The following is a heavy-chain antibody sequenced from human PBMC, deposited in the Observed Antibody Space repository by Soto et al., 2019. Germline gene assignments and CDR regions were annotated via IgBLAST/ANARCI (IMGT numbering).Heavy chain of an antibody. D-gene: IGHD2-15*01. CDR2: IWYDGSNK. V-gene: IGHV3-33*01. Sequence: ESVGGVVQPGRSLRLSCAASGFTFSSYGMHWVRQAPGKGLEWVAVIWYDGSNKYYADSVKGRFTISRDNSKNTLYLQMNSLRAEDTAVYYCARELYCSGGSCYHAPAYWGQGTLVTVSS. CDR3: ARELYCSGGSCYHAPAY. CDR1: GFTFSSYG. J-gene: IGHJ4*02.